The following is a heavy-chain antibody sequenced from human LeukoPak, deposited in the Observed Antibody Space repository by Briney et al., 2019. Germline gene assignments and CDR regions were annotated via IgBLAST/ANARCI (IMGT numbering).Heavy chain of an antibody. CDR2: IYYTGTT. CDR3: ARAAPYYYDSSGPGAFDI. D-gene: IGHD3-22*01. V-gene: IGHV4-59*11. J-gene: IGHJ3*02. Sequence: PSETLSLTCTVSGVSINSHYWNWIRQPPGKGLEWIGHIYYTGTTNYNPSLKSRVTISVDTSKNQFSLKLSSVTAADTAVYYCARAAPYYYDSSGPGAFDIWGQGTMVTVSS. CDR1: GVSINSHY.